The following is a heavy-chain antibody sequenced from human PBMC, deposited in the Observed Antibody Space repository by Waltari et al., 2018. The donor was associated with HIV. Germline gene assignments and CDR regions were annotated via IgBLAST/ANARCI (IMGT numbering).Heavy chain of an antibody. CDR1: GFTFSNYG. Sequence: GSLRLSCAASGFTFSNYGMNWVRQAPGKGLEWVSAISGSGGNTYYADSLKGRFTISRDNSKNTLYLQMNSLRAEDTAVYFCVKEHQYSHTWYSYYGMDVWGQGTTVTVSS. D-gene: IGHD6-13*01. CDR3: VKEHQYSHTWYSYYGMDV. J-gene: IGHJ6*02. CDR2: ISGSGGNT. V-gene: IGHV3-23*01.